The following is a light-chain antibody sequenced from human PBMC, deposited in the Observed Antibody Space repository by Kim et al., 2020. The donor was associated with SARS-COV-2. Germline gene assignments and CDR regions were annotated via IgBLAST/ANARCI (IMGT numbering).Light chain of an antibody. V-gene: IGLV6-57*04. J-gene: IGLJ3*02. CDR3: QSYDSSNLWV. Sequence: NFMLTPPHSVSESPGKTVTISCTRSSGSIASNYVQWYQQRPGSAPTTVIYEDNQRPSGVPDRFSGSIDSSSNSASLTISGLKTEDEADYYCQSYDSSNLWVFGGGTQLTVL. CDR1: SGSIASNY. CDR2: EDN.